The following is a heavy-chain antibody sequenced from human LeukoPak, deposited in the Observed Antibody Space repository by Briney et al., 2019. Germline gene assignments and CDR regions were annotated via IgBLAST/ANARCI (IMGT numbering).Heavy chain of an antibody. CDR2: IKQDGSEQ. J-gene: IGHJ4*02. CDR3: AKDQYSSTSAAPDY. CDR1: GFTFSHYY. V-gene: IGHV3-7*01. D-gene: IGHD6-6*01. Sequence: PGGSLRLSCAASGFTFSHYYMSWVRQAPGKGLEWVANIKQDGSEQFYLDSVKGRFTISRDNAKNALYLQMHSLRVEDTAVYYCAKDQYSSTSAAPDYWGQGTLVTVSS.